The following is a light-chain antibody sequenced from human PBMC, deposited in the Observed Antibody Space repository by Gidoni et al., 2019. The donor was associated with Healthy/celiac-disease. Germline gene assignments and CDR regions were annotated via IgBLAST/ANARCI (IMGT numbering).Light chain of an antibody. Sequence: QSVLTQPPSASGPPGQRVTISCSGSSSNIGSNPVNWYQQLPGTAPKLLIYSNNQRPSVLPYRFSGSKSGTSASLAISGRQSEDEADYYCAAWDDSLNGWVFGGGTKLTVL. CDR2: SNN. V-gene: IGLV1-44*01. J-gene: IGLJ3*02. CDR1: SSNIGSNP. CDR3: AAWDDSLNGWV.